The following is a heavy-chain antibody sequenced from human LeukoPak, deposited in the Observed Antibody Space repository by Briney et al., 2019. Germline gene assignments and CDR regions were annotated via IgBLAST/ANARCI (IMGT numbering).Heavy chain of an antibody. V-gene: IGHV3-23*01. D-gene: IGHD1-1*01. CDR3: ARNRGNWNHFDY. CDR2: LSGSGGST. CDR1: GFTFSTYG. Sequence: GVTLRLSCAASGFTFSTYGMSWVRQAPGKGLEWVSGLSGSGGSTYYADSVKGRFTISRDNSKNTLFLQMNSLRVEDTAVHYCARNRGNWNHFDYWGQGTLVTVSS. J-gene: IGHJ4*02.